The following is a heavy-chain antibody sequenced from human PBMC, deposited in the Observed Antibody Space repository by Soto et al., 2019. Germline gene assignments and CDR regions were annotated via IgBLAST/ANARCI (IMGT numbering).Heavy chain of an antibody. V-gene: IGHV4-39*01. J-gene: IGHJ4*02. CDR2: IYYSGST. CDR1: GGSISSSSYY. D-gene: IGHD4-17*01. Sequence: SETLSLTCTVSGGSISSSSYYWGWIRQPPGKGLEWIGSIYYSGSTFYNPSLKSRVTISVDTSKNQFSLKLSSVTAADTAVYYCATFYGEYVSYWGQGTLVTVS. CDR3: ATFYGEYVSY.